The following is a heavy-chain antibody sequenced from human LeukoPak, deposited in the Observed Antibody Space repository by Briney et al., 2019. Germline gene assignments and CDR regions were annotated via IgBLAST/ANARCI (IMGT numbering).Heavy chain of an antibody. J-gene: IGHJ4*02. V-gene: IGHV3-15*01. D-gene: IGHD4-23*01. CDR2: IKSKADGGTA. Sequence: GGSLRLSCAASGFTFRNAYMSWVRQAPGKGLEWVGRIKSKADGGTADYAAPVKGRFTISRDDSKNTLYLQMNSLKTEDTAFYYCSTDGGSYWGQGTLVTVSS. CDR1: GFTFRNAY. CDR3: STDGGSY.